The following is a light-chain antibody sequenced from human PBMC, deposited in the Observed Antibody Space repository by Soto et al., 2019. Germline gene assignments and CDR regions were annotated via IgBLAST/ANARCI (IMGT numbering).Light chain of an antibody. CDR1: QSVSSY. Sequence: EIVMPQSPATLSVSPGDSATLSCRASQSVSSYLAWYQQKPGQAPRLLIYDASNRATGIPARFSGSGSGTDFTLTISSLEPEDFAVYYCQQRSNWPITFGQGTRLEIK. CDR2: DAS. CDR3: QQRSNWPIT. J-gene: IGKJ5*01. V-gene: IGKV3-11*01.